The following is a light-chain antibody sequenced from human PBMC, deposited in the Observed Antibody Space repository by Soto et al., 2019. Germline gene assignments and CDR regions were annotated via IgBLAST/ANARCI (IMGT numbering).Light chain of an antibody. J-gene: IGKJ3*01. V-gene: IGKV1-9*01. CDR1: QGISSY. CDR3: QQLNRYPT. Sequence: IQLTQSPSSLSASVGDRVTITCRASQGISSYLAWYQQKPGKAPKLLIYAASTLQSWVPSRFSGSGSGTDFTLYISRQQPEEFATYYCQQLNRYPTFGLGTKVDI. CDR2: AAS.